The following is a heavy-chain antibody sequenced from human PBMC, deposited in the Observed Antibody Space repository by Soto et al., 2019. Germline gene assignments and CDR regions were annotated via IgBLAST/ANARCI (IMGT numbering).Heavy chain of an antibody. Sequence: QVQLQKSGPGLVKPSQTLSLTCTVSGGSISSGGYYWTWIRQHPGKGLEWIGYNYYSGITYYNPSLKSRVTISLDTSKNQFSLKLSVVTAADTAVYYCARGSSIAGLYYGMDVWGQGTTVTVSS. CDR2: NYYSGIT. CDR1: GGSISSGGYY. J-gene: IGHJ6*02. CDR3: ARGSSIAGLYYGMDV. D-gene: IGHD6-6*01. V-gene: IGHV4-31*03.